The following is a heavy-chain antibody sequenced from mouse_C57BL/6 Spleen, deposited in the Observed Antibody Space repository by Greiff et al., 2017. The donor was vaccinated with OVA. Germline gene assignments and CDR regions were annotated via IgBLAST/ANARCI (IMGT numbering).Heavy chain of an antibody. V-gene: IGHV1-52*01. J-gene: IGHJ4*01. CDR1: GYTFTSYW. Sequence: VQLQQSGAELVRPGSSVKLSCKASGYTFTSYWMHWVKQRPRQGLEWIGDIEPSDSDTNYNQKFKDKATLTVDKSSSTAYMQLSSLTSEDSAVYYYSGGYEDYSSNDWAMDYWGQGTSVTVSS. D-gene: IGHD2-5*01. CDR2: IEPSDSDT. CDR3: SGGYEDYSSNDWAMDY.